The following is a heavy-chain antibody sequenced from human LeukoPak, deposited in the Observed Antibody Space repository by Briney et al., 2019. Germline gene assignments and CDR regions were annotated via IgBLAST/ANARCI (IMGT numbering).Heavy chain of an antibody. CDR1: GFSFSSYA. CDR3: AKRRCSSTSCHSLDY. D-gene: IGHD2-2*01. V-gene: IGHV3-23*01. J-gene: IGHJ4*02. Sequence: GGSLRLSCVASGFSFSSYAMSWVRQAPGKGLEWVSAISGSGGSTYYADSVKGRFTISRDNSKNTLYLQMNSLRAEDTAVYYCAKRRCSSTSCHSLDYWGQGTLVTVSS. CDR2: ISGSGGST.